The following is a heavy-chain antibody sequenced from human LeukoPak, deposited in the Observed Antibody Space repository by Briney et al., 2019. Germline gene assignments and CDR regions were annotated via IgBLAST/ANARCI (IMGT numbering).Heavy chain of an antibody. CDR3: AKDDDYDILTGLDWYFDL. J-gene: IGHJ2*01. CDR2: ISSSSSYI. V-gene: IGHV3-21*04. CDR1: GFTFSRHS. D-gene: IGHD3-9*01. Sequence: GGSLRLSCAASGFTFSRHSINWVRQAPGKGLEWVSSISSSSSYIYYADSVKGRFTISRDNAKNSLYLQMNSLRAEDTALYYCAKDDDYDILTGLDWYFDLWGRGTLVTVSS.